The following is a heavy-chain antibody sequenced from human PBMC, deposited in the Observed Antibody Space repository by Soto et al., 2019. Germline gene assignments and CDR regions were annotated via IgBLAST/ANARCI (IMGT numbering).Heavy chain of an antibody. CDR1: GASISSYF. D-gene: IGHD6-19*01. V-gene: IGHV4-4*07. J-gene: IGHJ5*02. Sequence: SETLSLTCTVSGASISSYFWTWIRQPAGKGLDWIGRISTSGTTNYNPSLKSRVTMSVDTSKNHFSLSLSSVTAADTAVYYCAREAGPDRWFDPWGQGTLVTVSS. CDR3: AREAGPDRWFDP. CDR2: ISTSGTT.